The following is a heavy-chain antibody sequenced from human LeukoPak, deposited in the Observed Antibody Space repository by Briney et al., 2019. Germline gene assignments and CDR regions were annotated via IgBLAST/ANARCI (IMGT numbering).Heavy chain of an antibody. V-gene: IGHV3-74*01. CDR1: GFTLKRYW. CDR3: VSPHENYVPLGY. D-gene: IGHD1-7*01. Sequence: TGGSLRLSCAASGFTLKRYWMRWVRQVPGKGRVWVSRINMGATTTDYADSVKGRFTISRDNAKNTVYLQMNNLRGEDTAFYDCVSPHENYVPLGYWGQGTLVTVSS. CDR2: INMGATTT. J-gene: IGHJ4*02.